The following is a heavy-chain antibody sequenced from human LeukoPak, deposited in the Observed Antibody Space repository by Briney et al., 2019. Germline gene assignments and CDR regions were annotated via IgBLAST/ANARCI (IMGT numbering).Heavy chain of an antibody. CDR2: IYYSGSN. Sequence: SETLSLTCTVSGCSISSSSYYWGWIRQPPGEGVGLIGSIYYSGSNYYHPSLKSRITLAVSTTNNHFLLKRISATAADTAVYFCARHGDYDILSGYSHPFDYWGQGTLVTVSS. D-gene: IGHD3-9*01. CDR3: ARHGDYDILSGYSHPFDY. V-gene: IGHV4-39*01. J-gene: IGHJ4*02. CDR1: GCSISSSSYY.